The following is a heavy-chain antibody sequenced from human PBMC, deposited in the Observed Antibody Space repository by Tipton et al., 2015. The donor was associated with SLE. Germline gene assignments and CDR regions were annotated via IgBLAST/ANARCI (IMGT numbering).Heavy chain of an antibody. J-gene: IGHJ3*02. CDR2: IYTSGRT. Sequence: LRLSCTVSGDSISSGLYYWSWIRQPAGKGLEWIGRIYTSGRTKYNPSLKSRVTILVDTSKNQFSLTLSSVTAADTAVYFCARVGDMTTIVQGYAFDIWGQGTMVTVSP. CDR1: GDSISSGLYY. V-gene: IGHV4-61*02. CDR3: ARVGDMTTIVQGYAFDI. D-gene: IGHD2-21*02.